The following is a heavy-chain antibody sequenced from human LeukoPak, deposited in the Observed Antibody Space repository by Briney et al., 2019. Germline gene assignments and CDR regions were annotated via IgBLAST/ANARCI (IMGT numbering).Heavy chain of an antibody. V-gene: IGHV3-23*01. J-gene: IGHJ5*02. CDR2: ISGSGGST. Sequence: RGSLRLSCAASGFTFSSYAMSWVRQAPGEGLEWVSAISGSGGSTYYADSVKGRFTISRDNSKNTLYLQMNSLRAEDTAVYYCAKDRISSYVLWFDPWGQGTLVTVSS. CDR1: GFTFSSYA. CDR3: AKDRISSYVLWFDP. D-gene: IGHD2-15*01.